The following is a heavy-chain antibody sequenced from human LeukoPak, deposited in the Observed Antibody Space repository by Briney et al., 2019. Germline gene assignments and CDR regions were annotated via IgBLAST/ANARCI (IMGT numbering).Heavy chain of an antibody. J-gene: IGHJ4*02. CDR2: IYPGDSDT. CDR1: GYIFNNYW. V-gene: IGHV5-51*01. D-gene: IGHD5-18*01. CDR3: ARQSGYSYVVREYYFDY. Sequence: GESLKISCKGSGYIFNNYWIGWVRQMPGKGLDWMGIIYPGDSDTRYSPSFQGQVTISADKSISTAYLQWSSLKASDTAMYYCARQSGYSYVVREYYFDYWGQGTLVTVSS.